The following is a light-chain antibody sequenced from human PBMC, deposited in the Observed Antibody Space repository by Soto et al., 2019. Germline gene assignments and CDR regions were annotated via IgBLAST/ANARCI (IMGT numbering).Light chain of an antibody. V-gene: IGLV1-44*01. CDR2: SND. CDR1: SSNMRTNT. CDR3: AAWDDSLAWV. Sequence: QSVLTQPPSASGTPGQTVSISCSGTSSNMRTNTVNWYQHLPGTAPKLIIYSNDQRPSEVPDRFSASKSGTSASLAINGLQSADEAVYYCAAWDDSLAWVFGGGTQLTVL. J-gene: IGLJ3*02.